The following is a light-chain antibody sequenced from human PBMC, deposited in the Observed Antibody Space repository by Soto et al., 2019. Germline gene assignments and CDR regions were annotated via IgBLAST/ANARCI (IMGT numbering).Light chain of an antibody. J-gene: IGKJ4*01. CDR3: QQYGSSRGT. CDR1: QSVYDN. Sequence: EIAMTQSPATLSVSPGERATLSCRASQSVYDNFAWYPQQPGQAPRLLIHGSSTRATGIPDRFSGSGSGTDFTLTISRLEPEDCAVYYCQQYGSSRGTFGGGTKVDIK. V-gene: IGKV3-20*01. CDR2: GSS.